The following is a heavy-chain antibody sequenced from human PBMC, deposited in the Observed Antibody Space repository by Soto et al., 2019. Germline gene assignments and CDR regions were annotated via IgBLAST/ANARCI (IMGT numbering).Heavy chain of an antibody. Sequence: PSETLSLTCTVSGGSISSYYWSWIRQPPGKGLEWIGYIYYSGSTNYNPSLKSRVTISVDTSKNQFSLSLSSVTAADTAVYYCARVSIGIPARPGGVWSRGGKGPYYYYTDVWGKGTTVTVSS. J-gene: IGHJ6*03. CDR3: ARVSIGIPARPGGVWSRGGKGPYYYYTDV. CDR2: IYYSGST. D-gene: IGHD6-6*01. V-gene: IGHV4-59*08. CDR1: GGSISSYY.